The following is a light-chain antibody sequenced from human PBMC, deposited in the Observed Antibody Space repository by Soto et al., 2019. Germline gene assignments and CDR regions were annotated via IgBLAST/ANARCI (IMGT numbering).Light chain of an antibody. V-gene: IGLV2-8*01. CDR1: SSDVGGYNY. CDR3: SSYAGSNNYV. CDR2: EVS. Sequence: QPVLTQPPSGTGFPGQSGSITNTRTSSDVGGYNYVSWYQQHPGKAPKLMIYEVSKRPSGVPDRFSGSKSGNTASLTVSGLQAEDEADYYCSSYAGSNNYVFGTGTKVTVL. J-gene: IGLJ1*01.